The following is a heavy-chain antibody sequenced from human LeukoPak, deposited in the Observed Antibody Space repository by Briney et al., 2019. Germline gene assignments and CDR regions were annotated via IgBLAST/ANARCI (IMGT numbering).Heavy chain of an antibody. CDR1: GYTFTSYD. CDR3: ANPRYDSSGYYYVD. CDR2: MNPNSGNT. J-gene: IGHJ4*02. D-gene: IGHD3-22*01. V-gene: IGHV1-8*01. Sequence: GASVTVSCKASGYTFTSYDINWVRQATGQGLEWMGWMNPNSGNTGYAQKFQGRVTITRDTSASTAYMELSSLRSEDTAVYYCANPRYDSSGYYYVDWGQGTLVTVSS.